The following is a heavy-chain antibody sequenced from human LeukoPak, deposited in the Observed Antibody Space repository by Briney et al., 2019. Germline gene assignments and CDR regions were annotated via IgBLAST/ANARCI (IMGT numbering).Heavy chain of an antibody. Sequence: PSETLSLTCSVSGGSISSSSHYWGWIRQPPGKGLEWIGTIYYSGKTHYTPSLKSRLTISVDTSKNHFSLRLRSVTAADSAVYYCARHRGGYSSGWYNPEYFDYWGRGSLVTVSS. CDR3: ARHRGGYSSGWYNPEYFDY. CDR2: IYYSGKT. D-gene: IGHD6-19*01. V-gene: IGHV4-39*01. CDR1: GGSISSSSHY. J-gene: IGHJ4*02.